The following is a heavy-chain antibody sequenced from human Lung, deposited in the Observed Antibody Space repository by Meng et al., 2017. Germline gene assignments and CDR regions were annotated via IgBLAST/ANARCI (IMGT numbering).Heavy chain of an antibody. V-gene: IGHV4-34*01. CDR3: ARGPTTMAHDFDY. J-gene: IGHJ4*02. CDR2: INHSGST. Sequence: VQLQQWGGGLLNPSETLFHTCVFSGVSVMYYYWSWIRQPPGKGLEWIGEINHSGSTNYNPSLESRATISVDTSKNNLSLKLSSVTAADSAVYYCARGPTTMAHDFDYWGQGTLVTVSS. CDR1: GVSVMYYY. D-gene: IGHD4-11*01.